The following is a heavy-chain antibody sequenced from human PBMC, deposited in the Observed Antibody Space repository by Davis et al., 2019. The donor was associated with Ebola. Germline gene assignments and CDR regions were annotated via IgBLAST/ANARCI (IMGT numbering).Heavy chain of an antibody. CDR2: MNPNSGDT. J-gene: IGHJ4*02. CDR1: GYTFTSYD. V-gene: IGHV1-8*01. CDR3: ATDPYYDSSAGGY. Sequence: ASVKVSCKASGYTFTSYDINWVRRATGQGLEWMGWMNPNSGDTGYAQKFQGRVTMTRNTSISTAYMELSSLRSEDTAVYYCATDPYYDSSAGGYWGQGTLVTVSS. D-gene: IGHD3-22*01.